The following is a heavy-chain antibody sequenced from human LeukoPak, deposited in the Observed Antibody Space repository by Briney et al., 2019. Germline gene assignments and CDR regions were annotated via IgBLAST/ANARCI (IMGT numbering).Heavy chain of an antibody. CDR1: GYTFTTYY. V-gene: IGHV1-46*01. Sequence: ASVNVSCKASGYTFTTYYMYWVRQAPGQGLEWMGIINPSGGSTSYAQKFQGRVTMTRDTSTSTVYMELSSLRSEDTAVYYCARDEVVGAYYSAYWGQGTLVTVSS. CDR2: INPSGGST. CDR3: ARDEVVGAYYSAY. J-gene: IGHJ4*02. D-gene: IGHD3-22*01.